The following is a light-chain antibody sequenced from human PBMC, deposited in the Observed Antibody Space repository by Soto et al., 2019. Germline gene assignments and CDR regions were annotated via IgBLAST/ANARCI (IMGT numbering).Light chain of an antibody. CDR3: SSYTRSSTPGV. CDR1: SSDVGGYNY. CDR2: DVS. V-gene: IGLV2-14*01. Sequence: QSALTQPASVSGSPGQSITISCTGTSSDVGGYNYVSWYQQHPGKAPKLMIYDVSNRPSGVSNRFSGSKSGNTASLTISGLQAEDAADYYCSSYTRSSTPGVFGTGTKVTVL. J-gene: IGLJ1*01.